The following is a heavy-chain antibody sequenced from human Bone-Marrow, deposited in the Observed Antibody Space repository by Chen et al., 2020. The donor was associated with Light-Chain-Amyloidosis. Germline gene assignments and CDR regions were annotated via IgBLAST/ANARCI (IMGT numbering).Heavy chain of an antibody. J-gene: IGHJ3*02. CDR3: AKDISYDDILPGYPADAFDI. CDR1: GFAFSSYA. CDR2: ISGRGGSR. V-gene: IGHV3-23*04. Sequence: EVQLVESGGGLLQRGGSLRLSCAASGFAFSSYAMSWVRQAPGKGLEWVSTISGRGGSRYYGDSVKGRLTISRDNSKNALFLQRNSRRAEDTAVYYCAKDISYDDILPGYPADAFDIWGQGTMVTVSS. D-gene: IGHD3-9*01.